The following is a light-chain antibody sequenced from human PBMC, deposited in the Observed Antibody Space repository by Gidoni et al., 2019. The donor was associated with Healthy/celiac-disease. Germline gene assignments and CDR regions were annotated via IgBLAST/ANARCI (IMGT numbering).Light chain of an antibody. Sequence: SVLPQPPSLSVAPGQTARITCGGNNIGSKSVHGYQQKPGQAPVLVVYDDSDRPSGIPERFSGSNSGNTATLTISRVEAGDEADYYCQVWDSSSDHVVFGGGTKLTVL. V-gene: IGLV3-21*02. CDR1: NIGSKS. CDR2: DDS. CDR3: QVWDSSSDHVV. J-gene: IGLJ2*01.